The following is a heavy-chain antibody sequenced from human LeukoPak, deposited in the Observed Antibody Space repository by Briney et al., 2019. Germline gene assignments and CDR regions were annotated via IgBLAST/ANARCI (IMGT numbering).Heavy chain of an antibody. Sequence: AGGSLRLSCAASGFTFSSYEMNWVRQAPGKGLEWVSYISSSGSTIYYADSVKGRFTISRDNAKNSLYLQMNSLRAEDTAVSYCARDHYYDKAFDIWGQGTMVTVSS. CDR3: ARDHYYDKAFDI. V-gene: IGHV3-48*03. CDR1: GFTFSSYE. J-gene: IGHJ3*02. CDR2: ISSSGSTI. D-gene: IGHD3-22*01.